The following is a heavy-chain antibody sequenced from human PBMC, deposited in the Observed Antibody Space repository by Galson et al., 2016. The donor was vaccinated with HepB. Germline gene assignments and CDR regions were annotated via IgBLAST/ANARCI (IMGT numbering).Heavy chain of an antibody. CDR1: GYTFNSYY. CDR2: INPIGGST. Sequence: SVKVSCKASGYTFNSYYIHWVRQAPGQGLQWMGIINPIGGSTTYAQQFQGRVTMTRDMSTSTVYMELSSLRSEDTAVYYCARLSSGWPYYFDYWGQGTLVTVSS. V-gene: IGHV1-46*02. D-gene: IGHD6-19*01. CDR3: ARLSSGWPYYFDY. J-gene: IGHJ4*02.